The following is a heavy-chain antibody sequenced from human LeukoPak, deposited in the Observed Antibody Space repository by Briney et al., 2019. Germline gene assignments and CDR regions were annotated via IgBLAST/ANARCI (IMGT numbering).Heavy chain of an antibody. J-gene: IGHJ3*02. CDR2: IKQDGSEK. V-gene: IGHV3-7*01. CDR3: ARGSGAFDI. CDR1: GFTFSNYW. Sequence: GGSLRLSCAASGFTFSNYWMTWVRQAPGKGLEWVANIKQDGSEKYYVGSVQGRFTISRDNAKNSMYLQMNSLRAEDTAVYYCARGSGAFDIWGQGTMVTVSS. D-gene: IGHD6-25*01.